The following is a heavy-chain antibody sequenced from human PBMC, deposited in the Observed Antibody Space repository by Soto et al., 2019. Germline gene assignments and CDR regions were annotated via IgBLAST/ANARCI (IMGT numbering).Heavy chain of an antibody. CDR3: ARVRRSGIVVVPDAIHYYYYYMDV. Sequence: SQTLSLTCAISGDSVSSNSAAWNWIRQSPSRGLEWLGRTYYRSKWYNDYAVSVKSRITINPDTSKNQFSLQLNSVTPEDTAVYYCARVRRSGIVVVPDAIHYYYYYMDVWGKGTTVTVSS. J-gene: IGHJ6*03. D-gene: IGHD2-2*01. V-gene: IGHV6-1*01. CDR1: GDSVSSNSAA. CDR2: TYYRSKWYN.